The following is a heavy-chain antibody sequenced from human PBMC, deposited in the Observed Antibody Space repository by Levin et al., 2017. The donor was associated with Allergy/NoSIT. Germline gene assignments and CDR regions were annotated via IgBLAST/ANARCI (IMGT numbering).Heavy chain of an antibody. CDR3: ARGCSGYDPGVFDY. D-gene: IGHD5-12*01. CDR1: GFTFSSYS. V-gene: IGHV3-21*01. CDR2: ISSSSSYI. Sequence: GGSLRLSCAASGFTFSSYSMKWVRQAPGKGLEWVSSISSSSSYIYYADSVKGRFTISRDNAKNSLYLQMNSLRDEATAVYYCARGCSGYDPGVFDYWGQGTLVTVSS. J-gene: IGHJ4*02.